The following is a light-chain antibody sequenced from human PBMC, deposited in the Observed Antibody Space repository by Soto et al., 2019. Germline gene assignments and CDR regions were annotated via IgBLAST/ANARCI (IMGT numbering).Light chain of an antibody. J-gene: IGKJ4*01. Sequence: TKSAVSLSVSLGDRATLSCRASQSVSSNLAWYQQKPGQGPRLLIYGASTRATGIPARFSGSGSGTEFTLTIGSLQSEDFAAYSCQQYNNRPLSFGGGTKV. V-gene: IGKV3-15*01. CDR3: QQYNNRPLS. CDR1: QSVSSN. CDR2: GAS.